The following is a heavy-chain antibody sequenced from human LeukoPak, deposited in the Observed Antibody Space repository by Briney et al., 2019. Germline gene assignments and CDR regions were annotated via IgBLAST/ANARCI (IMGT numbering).Heavy chain of an antibody. CDR3: ARLHYGGNYGYYYYYMDV. D-gene: IGHD4-23*01. Sequence: SETLSLTCTVSGGYTSSSSYYWGWIRQPPGKGLEWIGSIYYTGSTYYNPSLKSRVTISVDTSKNQFSLKLSSVTAADTAVYYCARLHYGGNYGYYYYYMDVWGKGTTVTISS. CDR1: GGYTSSSSYY. J-gene: IGHJ6*03. V-gene: IGHV4-39*01. CDR2: IYYTGST.